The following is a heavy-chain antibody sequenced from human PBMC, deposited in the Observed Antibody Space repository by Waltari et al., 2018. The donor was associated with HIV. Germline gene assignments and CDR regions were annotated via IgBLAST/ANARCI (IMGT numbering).Heavy chain of an antibody. CDR1: GFTVSSNY. Sequence: EVQLVESGGGLVQPGGSLRLSCAASGFTVSSNYMSWVRQAPGEGLEWVLVIYSGGSTYYADSVKGRFTISRDNSKNTLYLQMNSLRAEDTAVYYCASIAYCGGDCYPRGMDVWGQGTTVTVSS. V-gene: IGHV3-66*01. CDR2: IYSGGST. CDR3: ASIAYCGGDCYPRGMDV. J-gene: IGHJ6*02. D-gene: IGHD2-21*02.